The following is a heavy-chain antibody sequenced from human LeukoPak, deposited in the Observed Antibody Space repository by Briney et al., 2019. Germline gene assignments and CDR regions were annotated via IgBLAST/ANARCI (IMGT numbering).Heavy chain of an antibody. CDR2: IKHDGSDA. D-gene: IGHD2-15*01. Sequence: PGGSLRLSCAASGFPFSSYWMTWVRQTPGKGLEWVANIKHDGSDAYYADSVSGRLTASRDNAKNSLYLQMSSLRADDTAVYYCARERFCSGGGCYRGYAFHIWGQGTTVTVSS. CDR3: ARERFCSGGGCYRGYAFHI. V-gene: IGHV3-7*01. J-gene: IGHJ3*02. CDR1: GFPFSSYW.